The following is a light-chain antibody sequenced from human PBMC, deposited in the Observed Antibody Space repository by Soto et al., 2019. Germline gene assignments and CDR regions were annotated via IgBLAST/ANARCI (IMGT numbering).Light chain of an antibody. CDR2: EVS. CDR3: SSYTTRSTLVV. CDR1: NSDIGSYDF. V-gene: IGLV2-14*01. J-gene: IGLJ2*01. Sequence: QSALTQPASVSGSPGQSITISCTGSNSDIGSYDFVSWYQQHPGKAPKFMIYEVSNRPSGVSNRFSGSKSGNTASLTISGLQAEDEADYYCSSYTTRSTLVVFGGGTQLTVL.